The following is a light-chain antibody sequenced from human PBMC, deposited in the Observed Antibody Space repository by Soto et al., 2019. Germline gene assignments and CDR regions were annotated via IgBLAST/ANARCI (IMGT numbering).Light chain of an antibody. Sequence: LTQPASVSGSPGQSITISCTGTSSGVGGYNYVSWYQHHPGKAPKLMIFDVSNRPSGVSNRFSGSKSGNTASLTISGLQPEDEADYYCSSYTTSNTRQIVFGTGTKVTVL. CDR1: SSGVGGYNY. V-gene: IGLV2-14*03. J-gene: IGLJ1*01. CDR2: DVS. CDR3: SSYTTSNTRQIV.